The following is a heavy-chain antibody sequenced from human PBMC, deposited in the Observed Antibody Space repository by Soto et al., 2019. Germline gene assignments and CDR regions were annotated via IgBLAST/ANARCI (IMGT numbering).Heavy chain of an antibody. CDR1: GFTFSSYS. CDR3: ARDGVVVATHDAFDI. D-gene: IGHD2-15*01. J-gene: IGHJ3*02. V-gene: IGHV3-21*01. Sequence: EVQLVESGGGLVKPGGSLRLCCAASGFTFSSYSMNWVRQAPGKGLEWVSSISSSSSYIYYADSVKGRFTISRDNAKNSLYLQMNSLRAEDTAVYYCARDGVVVATHDAFDIWGQGTMVTVSS. CDR2: ISSSSSYI.